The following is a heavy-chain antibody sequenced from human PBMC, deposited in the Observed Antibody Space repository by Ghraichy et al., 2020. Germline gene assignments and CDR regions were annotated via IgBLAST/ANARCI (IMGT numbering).Heavy chain of an antibody. D-gene: IGHD3-22*01. CDR3: ARGPNDYYDSSGYLLFDY. V-gene: IGHV1-69*04. Sequence: SVKVSCKASGGTFSSYAISWVRQAPGQGLEWMGRIIPILGIANYAQKFQGRVTITAYKSTSTAYMELSSLRSEDTAVYYCARGPNDYYDSSGYLLFDYWGQGTLVTVSS. CDR1: GGTFSSYA. J-gene: IGHJ4*02. CDR2: IIPILGIA.